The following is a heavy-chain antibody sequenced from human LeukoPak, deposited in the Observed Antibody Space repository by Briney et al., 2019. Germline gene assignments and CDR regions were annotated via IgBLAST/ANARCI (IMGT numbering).Heavy chain of an antibody. CDR3: VKDPDSGYDYYFDP. D-gene: IGHD5-12*01. CDR1: GFTFSSYA. Sequence: GRSLRLSCAASGFTFSSYAMSWVRQAPGKGLEWVSDISASGGTTYYAESVKGRFTISRDNSRNTLYLQMNSLRAEDTAVYYCVKDPDSGYDYYFDPWGQGTLVTVSS. V-gene: IGHV3-23*01. J-gene: IGHJ5*02. CDR2: ISASGGTT.